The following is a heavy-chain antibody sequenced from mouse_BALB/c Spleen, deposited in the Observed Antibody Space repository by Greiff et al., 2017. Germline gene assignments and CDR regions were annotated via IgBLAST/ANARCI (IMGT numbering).Heavy chain of an antibody. CDR2: IWAGGST. J-gene: IGHJ4*01. Sequence: QVQLKQSGPGLVAPSQSLSITCTVSGFSLTSYGVHWVRQPPGKGLEWLGVIWAGGSTNYNSALMSRLSISKDNSKSQVFLKMNSLQTDDTAMYYCAKNDHSYVRAMDYWGQGTSVTVSS. CDR1: GFSLTSYG. V-gene: IGHV2-9*02. D-gene: IGHD2-12*01. CDR3: AKNDHSYVRAMDY.